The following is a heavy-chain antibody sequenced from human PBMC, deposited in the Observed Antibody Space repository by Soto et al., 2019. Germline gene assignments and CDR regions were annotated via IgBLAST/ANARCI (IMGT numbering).Heavy chain of an antibody. Sequence: PGGSLRLSCAASGFSFSIYAMNWVRQAPGKGLEWVSGISGGGGSTYHAVSVKGRFTISRDNSKNTLYLQMNSLRAEDTAVYYCARDGGCRDGYTVGCNWFDPWGQGALVTVSS. J-gene: IGHJ5*02. CDR3: ARDGGCRDGYTVGCNWFDP. CDR2: ISGGGGST. D-gene: IGHD5-12*01. CDR1: GFSFSIYA. V-gene: IGHV3-23*01.